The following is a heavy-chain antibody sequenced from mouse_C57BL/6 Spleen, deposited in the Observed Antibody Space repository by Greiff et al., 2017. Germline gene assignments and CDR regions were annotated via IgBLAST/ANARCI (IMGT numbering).Heavy chain of an antibody. CDR3: AIGMDY. D-gene: IGHD3-1*01. Sequence: EVKLMESGPGLVKPSQSLSLTCSVTGYSITSGYYCNWIRQFPGNKLEWMGYISYDGSNNYNPSLKNRISITRDTSKNQFFLKLNSVTTEDTATYYCAIGMDYWGQGTSVTVSS. J-gene: IGHJ4*01. CDR1: GYSITSGYY. CDR2: ISYDGSN. V-gene: IGHV3-6*01.